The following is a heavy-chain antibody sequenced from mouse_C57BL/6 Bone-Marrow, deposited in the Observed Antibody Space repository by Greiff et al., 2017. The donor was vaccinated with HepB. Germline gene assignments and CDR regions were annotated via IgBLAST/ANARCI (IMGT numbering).Heavy chain of an antibody. CDR3: ARYYDYDAVYAMDY. J-gene: IGHJ4*01. CDR2: ISNLAYSI. Sequence: EVQGVESGGGLVQPGGSLKLSCAASGFTFSDYGMAWVRQAPRKGPEWVAFISNLAYSIYYADTVTGRFTISRENAKNTLYLEMSSLRSEDTAMYYCARYYDYDAVYAMDYWGQGTSVTVSS. CDR1: GFTFSDYG. V-gene: IGHV5-15*01. D-gene: IGHD2-4*01.